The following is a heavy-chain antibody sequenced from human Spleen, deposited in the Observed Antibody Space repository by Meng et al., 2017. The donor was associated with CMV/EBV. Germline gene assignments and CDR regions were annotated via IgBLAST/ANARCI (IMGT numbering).Heavy chain of an antibody. Sequence: GGSLRLSCVASGFTFSSYSMNWVRQAPGKGLEWVSGFNWNGASTHYADSVKGRFTISRDNAKNSLILQMHSLGAEDTALYYCARHFCSSTSCALDYWGQGTLVTVSS. CDR1: GFTFSSYS. CDR2: FNWNGAST. V-gene: IGHV3-20*04. D-gene: IGHD2-2*01. J-gene: IGHJ4*02. CDR3: ARHFCSSTSCALDY.